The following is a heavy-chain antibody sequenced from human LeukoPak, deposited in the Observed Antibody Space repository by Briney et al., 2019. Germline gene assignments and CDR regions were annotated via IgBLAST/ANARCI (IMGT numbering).Heavy chain of an antibody. CDR2: IIPILGIA. CDR1: GGTFSSYA. V-gene: IGHV1-69*04. J-gene: IGHJ4*02. CDR3: ARDPGGYGRWVWDY. D-gene: IGHD2-8*02. Sequence: ASVKVSCKASGGTFSSYAISWVRQAPGQGLEWMGRIIPILGIANYAQKFQGRVTITADKSTSTAYMELSSLRSEDTAVYYCARDPGGYGRWVWDYWGQGTLVTVSS.